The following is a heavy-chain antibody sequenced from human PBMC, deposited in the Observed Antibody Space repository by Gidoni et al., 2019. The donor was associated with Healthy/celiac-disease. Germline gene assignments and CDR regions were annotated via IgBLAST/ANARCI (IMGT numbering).Heavy chain of an antibody. Sequence: GLEWVSYISSSGSTIYYADSVKGRFTISRDNAKNSLYLQMNSLRAEDTAVYYCARDQDYYDSSGFDYWGQGTLVTVSS. J-gene: IGHJ4*02. CDR2: ISSSGSTI. D-gene: IGHD3-22*01. V-gene: IGHV3-11*01. CDR3: ARDQDYYDSSGFDY.